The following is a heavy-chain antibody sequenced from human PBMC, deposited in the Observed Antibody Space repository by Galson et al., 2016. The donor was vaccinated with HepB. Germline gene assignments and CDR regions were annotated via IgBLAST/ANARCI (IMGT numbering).Heavy chain of an antibody. CDR1: GFPFDNYA. Sequence: SLRLSCATSGFPFDNYAMSWFRQAPGKGLHWVGFIRSNSYGGTTEYAASVKGSFTISRDDSKSIVYLQMNSLKTEDTAVYYCSRVVGLDYDFWSGYPDFDYWGQGALVTVSS. D-gene: IGHD3-3*01. CDR3: SRVVGLDYDFWSGYPDFDY. J-gene: IGHJ4*02. V-gene: IGHV3-49*03. CDR2: IRSNSYGGTT.